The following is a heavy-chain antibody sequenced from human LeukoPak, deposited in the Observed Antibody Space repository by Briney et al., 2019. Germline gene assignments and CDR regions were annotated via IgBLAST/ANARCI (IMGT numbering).Heavy chain of an antibody. Sequence: SVKVSCKSSGGTFNSYTITWVRQAPGQGLEWMGVIIPIFGTTNYAQKFQGRVTITADESTSTAYLELSSLISEDTAVYYCAAALFGLITTPDFWGQGTLVAVPS. V-gene: IGHV1-69*01. CDR1: GGTFNSYT. CDR3: AAALFGLITTPDF. J-gene: IGHJ4*02. D-gene: IGHD3/OR15-3a*01. CDR2: IIPIFGTT.